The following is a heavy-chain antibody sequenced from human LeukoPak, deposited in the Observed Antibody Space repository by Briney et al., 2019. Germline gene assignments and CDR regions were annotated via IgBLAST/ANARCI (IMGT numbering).Heavy chain of an antibody. Sequence: GGSLRLSCAASGFTFSSYSMSWVRQAPGKGLEWVSAISGSGGSTYYAHSVKGRFTISRDNAKKSLYLQMNSLGVEDTGVYYCATWGEGALDNWGQGTLVTVSS. CDR3: ATWGEGALDN. CDR1: GFTFSSYS. D-gene: IGHD1-26*01. J-gene: IGHJ4*02. CDR2: ISGSGGST. V-gene: IGHV3-23*01.